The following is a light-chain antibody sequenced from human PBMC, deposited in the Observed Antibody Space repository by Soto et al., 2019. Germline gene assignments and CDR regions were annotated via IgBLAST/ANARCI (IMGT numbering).Light chain of an antibody. CDR2: GAF. CDR3: RQYRDLWT. J-gene: IGKJ1*01. Sequence: EIVMTQSPDTLSVSAGDVASVSCRASETVDSNVAWYQLKPGQAPRLIIHGAFTRVTGVPARFSGSGFGTEFTLSISGLQCEDFSIYYFRQYRDLWTIGQGNKVEIK. CDR1: ETVDSN. V-gene: IGKV3-15*01.